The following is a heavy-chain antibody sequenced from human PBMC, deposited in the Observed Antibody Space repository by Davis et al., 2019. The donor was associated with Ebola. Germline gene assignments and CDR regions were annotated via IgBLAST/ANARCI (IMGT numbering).Heavy chain of an antibody. V-gene: IGHV3-73*01. D-gene: IGHD6-19*01. Sequence: GGSLRLSCAASGFTFSSYWMHWVRQASGKGLEWVGRIRSKANSYATAYAASVKGRFTISRDDSKNTAYLQMNSLKTEDTAVYYCTSRIIAVAGTGVQHWGQGTLVTVSS. CDR1: GFTFSSYW. CDR3: TSRIIAVAGTGVQH. CDR2: IRSKANSYAT. J-gene: IGHJ1*01.